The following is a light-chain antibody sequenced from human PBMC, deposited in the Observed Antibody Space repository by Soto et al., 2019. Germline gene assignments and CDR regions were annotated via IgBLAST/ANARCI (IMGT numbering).Light chain of an antibody. J-gene: IGLJ1*01. Sequence: QSVLTQPASVSASPGHSITISCTGATSDVGGYNFVSWYQQHPGKAPKLLIYGVTDRPSGVSNRFSGSKSGNTASLTISGLQAEDEADYYCSSYTSGTTGVFGTGTKVTVL. V-gene: IGLV2-14*01. CDR3: SSYTSGTTGV. CDR2: GVT. CDR1: TSDVGGYNF.